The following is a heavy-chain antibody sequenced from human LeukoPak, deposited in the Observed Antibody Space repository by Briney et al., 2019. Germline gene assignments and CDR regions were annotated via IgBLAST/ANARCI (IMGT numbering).Heavy chain of an antibody. J-gene: IGHJ4*02. Sequence: SETLSLTCTVSGGSISSSSYYWGWIRQPPGKGLEWIGSIYYSGSTYYNPSLKSRVTISVDTSKNQFSLKLSSVTAADTAVYYCARGRHSYFDYWGQGTLATVSS. CDR1: GGSISSSSYY. CDR2: IYYSGST. V-gene: IGHV4-39*07. CDR3: ARGRHSYFDY.